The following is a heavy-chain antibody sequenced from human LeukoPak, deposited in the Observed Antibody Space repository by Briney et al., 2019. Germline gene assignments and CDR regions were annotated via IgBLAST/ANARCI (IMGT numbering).Heavy chain of an antibody. D-gene: IGHD6-13*01. CDR1: GFTFSSYA. CDR2: VSDSGINT. J-gene: IGHJ4*02. V-gene: IGHV3-23*01. CDR3: AKARMGSSLFDY. Sequence: GGSLRPSCAASGFTFSSYAMTWVRQAPGKGLEWVSSVSDSGINTYYADSVKDRFTISRDNSKNTLYLQMNSLRAEDTAVYYCAKARMGSSLFDYWGQGTLVTVSS.